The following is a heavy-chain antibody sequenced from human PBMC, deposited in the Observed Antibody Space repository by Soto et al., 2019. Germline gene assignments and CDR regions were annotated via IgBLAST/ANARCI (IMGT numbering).Heavy chain of an antibody. D-gene: IGHD4-17*01. CDR2: MSSSSSYT. CDR3: ARDSVYYGDYELNYFDY. J-gene: IGHJ4*02. V-gene: IGHV3-11*05. Sequence: QVQLVESGGGLVKPGGSLRLSCAASGFTFSDYYMSWFRQAPGKGLEWVSYMSSSSSYTNYADSVKGRFTISRDNAKNSLYLQMNSLRAEDTAVYYCARDSVYYGDYELNYFDYWGQGTLVTVSS. CDR1: GFTFSDYY.